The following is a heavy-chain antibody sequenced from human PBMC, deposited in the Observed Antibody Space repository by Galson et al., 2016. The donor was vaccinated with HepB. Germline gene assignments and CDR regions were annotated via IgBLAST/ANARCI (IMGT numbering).Heavy chain of an antibody. Sequence: SLRLSCAASGFIFYAYATHWVRQAPGKGLEWVSGFNWDTGTIGYADSVKGRFTISRDNAKQHVFSKMNSLRVEDTALYYCGWDKEAGGLCVWGQGTTVTVSS. CDR3: GWDKEAGGLCV. J-gene: IGHJ6*02. V-gene: IGHV3-9*01. D-gene: IGHD2-15*01. CDR2: FNWDTGTI. CDR1: GFIFYAYA.